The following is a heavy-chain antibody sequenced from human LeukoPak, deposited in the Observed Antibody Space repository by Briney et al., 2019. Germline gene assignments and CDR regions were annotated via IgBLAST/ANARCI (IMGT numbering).Heavy chain of an antibody. J-gene: IGHJ4*02. V-gene: IGHV4-39*02. D-gene: IGHD3-10*01. CDR1: GGSISSNSYY. CDR2: IYYSGST. CDR3: ARDYYGSGSYREGRSFDY. Sequence: PSETLSLTCAVSGGSISSNSYYWGWIRQPPGKGLEWIGSIYYSGSTYYNPSLKSRVTISVDTSKNQFSLKLSSVTAADTAVYYCARDYYGSGSYREGRSFDYWGQGTLVTVSS.